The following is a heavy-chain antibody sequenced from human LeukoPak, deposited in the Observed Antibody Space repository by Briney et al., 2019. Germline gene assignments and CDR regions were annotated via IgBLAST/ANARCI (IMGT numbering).Heavy chain of an antibody. CDR2: ISSSGTTI. V-gene: IGHV3-48*03. CDR3: ARGLAARLDQ. D-gene: IGHD6-6*01. CDR1: GFTFSSYE. J-gene: IGHJ4*02. Sequence: GGSLRLSCAASGFTFSSYEVNWVRQAPGKGLEWVSYISSSGTTIYYADSVKGRFTISRDNAKNSVYLQMNSLRDEDTAVYYCARGLAARLDQWGQGTLVTVSS.